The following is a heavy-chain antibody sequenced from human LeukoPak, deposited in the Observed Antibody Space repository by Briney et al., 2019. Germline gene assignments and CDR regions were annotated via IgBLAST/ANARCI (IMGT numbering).Heavy chain of an antibody. V-gene: IGHV4-39*07. CDR1: GGSISSTGHY. J-gene: IGHJ4*02. D-gene: IGHD4-17*01. CDR2: IYSNGNT. Sequence: SETLSLTCSVSGGSISSTGHYWGWIRQSPEKGLDWIGSIYSNGNTYYNPSVKSRVTMSVDTSKNQFSLKLTSMTAAETAVYYCARSAAVTTGYFDYWGQGALVTVSS. CDR3: ARSAAVTTGYFDY.